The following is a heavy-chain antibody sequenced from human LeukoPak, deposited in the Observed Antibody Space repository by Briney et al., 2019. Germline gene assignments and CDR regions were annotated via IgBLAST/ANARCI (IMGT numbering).Heavy chain of an antibody. Sequence: SETLSLTCTVSGGSISSYYWSWIRQPPGKGLEWIGYIYYSGSTNYNPSLKSRVTISVDTSKNQFSLKLSSVTAADTAVYYCARESATAMVMDYWGQGTLVTVSS. V-gene: IGHV4-59*01. CDR1: GGSISSYY. D-gene: IGHD5-18*01. CDR3: ARESATAMVMDY. CDR2: IYYSGST. J-gene: IGHJ4*02.